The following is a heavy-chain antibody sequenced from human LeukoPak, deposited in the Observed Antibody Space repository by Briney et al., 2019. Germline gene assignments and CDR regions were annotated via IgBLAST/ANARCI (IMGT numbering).Heavy chain of an antibody. V-gene: IGHV4-59*01. J-gene: IGHJ3*02. Sequence: SETLSLTCTVSGGSISSYYWSWIRQPPGKGLEWIGYIYYSGSTNYNPSLKSRVTISVDTSKNQFSLKLSSVTAADTAVYYCASSPLENSCGLVSSAFDIWGQGTMVTVSS. CDR1: GGSISSYY. D-gene: IGHD6-19*01. CDR3: ASSPLENSCGLVSSAFDI. CDR2: IYYSGST.